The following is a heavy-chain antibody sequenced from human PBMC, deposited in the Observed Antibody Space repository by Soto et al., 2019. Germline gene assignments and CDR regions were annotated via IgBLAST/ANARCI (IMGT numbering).Heavy chain of an antibody. CDR2: INHSGST. J-gene: IGHJ4*02. Sequence: QVQLQQWGAGLLKPSETLSLTCAVYGGSFSGYYWSWIRQPPGKGLEWIGEINHSGSTNYNPSLKSRVTISVDTSKNQFSLKLSHVTAADTAVYYCARGVRRYSSSKNDYWGQGTLVTVSS. D-gene: IGHD6-13*01. CDR3: ARGVRRYSSSKNDY. CDR1: GGSFSGYY. V-gene: IGHV4-34*01.